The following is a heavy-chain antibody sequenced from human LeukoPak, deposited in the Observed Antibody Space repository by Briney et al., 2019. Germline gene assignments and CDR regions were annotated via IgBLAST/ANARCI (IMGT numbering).Heavy chain of an antibody. Sequence: SETLSLTCAVYGGSFSGHYWSWIRQPPGKGLEWIGEINHSGSTNYNPSLKSRVTISVDTSKNQFSLKLSSVTAADTAVYYCARHSLGDCSNTDCYTGEYFQHWGLGTLVTVSS. CDR2: INHSGST. J-gene: IGHJ1*01. V-gene: IGHV4-34*01. CDR1: GGSFSGHY. D-gene: IGHD2-2*02. CDR3: ARHSLGDCSNTDCYTGEYFQH.